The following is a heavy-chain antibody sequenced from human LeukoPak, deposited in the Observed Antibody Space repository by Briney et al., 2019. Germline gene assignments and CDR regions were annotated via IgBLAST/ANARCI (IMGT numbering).Heavy chain of an antibody. CDR1: GFTFSSYS. V-gene: IGHV3-48*01. D-gene: IGHD3-10*01. Sequence: PGRSLRLSCAASGFTFSSYSMNWVRQAPGKGLEWVSYITSTSSPIYYADSVKGRFTISRDNAKNSLYLQMNSLRAEDTAVYYCARMVRGTSGLDVWGQGTTVTVSS. J-gene: IGHJ6*02. CDR3: ARMVRGTSGLDV. CDR2: ITSTSSPI.